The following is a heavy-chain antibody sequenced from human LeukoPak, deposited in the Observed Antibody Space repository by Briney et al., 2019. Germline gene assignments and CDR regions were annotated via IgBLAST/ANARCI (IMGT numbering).Heavy chain of an antibody. CDR3: ARGGYEYYFDY. Sequence: SVKVSCKASGDTFSSYAISWVRQAPGQGLEWMGGIIPIFGTANYAQKFQGRVTITTDESTSTAYMELSSLRSEDTAVYYCARGGYEYYFDYWGQGTLVTVSS. V-gene: IGHV1-69*05. D-gene: IGHD5-12*01. J-gene: IGHJ4*02. CDR1: GDTFSSYA. CDR2: IIPIFGTA.